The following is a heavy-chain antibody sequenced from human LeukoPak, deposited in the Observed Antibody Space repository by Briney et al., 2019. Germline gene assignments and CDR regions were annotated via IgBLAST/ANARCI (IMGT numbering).Heavy chain of an antibody. CDR3: AREVAAAYDY. J-gene: IGHJ4*02. D-gene: IGHD6-13*01. Sequence: PGGSLRLSCAASGFTVSSNYMSWVRQAPGKGLEWVSVIYSGGSTYYADSVKGRFTISRDNSKNTLNLQMNSLRAEDTAVYYCAREVAAAYDYWGQGTLVTVSS. V-gene: IGHV3-53*01. CDR2: IYSGGST. CDR1: GFTVSSNY.